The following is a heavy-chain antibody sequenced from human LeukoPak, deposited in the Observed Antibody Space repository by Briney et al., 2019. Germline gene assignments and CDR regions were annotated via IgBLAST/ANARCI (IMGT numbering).Heavy chain of an antibody. CDR1: GFPFSSYS. D-gene: IGHD6-13*01. Sequence: GGSLGLSCAASGFPFSSYSMTWVRQAPGKGLEWVANIKPDGTTKFYVDSVKGRFTISRDNALNSLYLQMNSLRAEDTAIYYCARSIPYGTTWYGRSDYWGQGTLVTVSS. CDR2: IKPDGTTK. CDR3: ARSIPYGTTWYGRSDY. V-gene: IGHV3-7*03. J-gene: IGHJ4*02.